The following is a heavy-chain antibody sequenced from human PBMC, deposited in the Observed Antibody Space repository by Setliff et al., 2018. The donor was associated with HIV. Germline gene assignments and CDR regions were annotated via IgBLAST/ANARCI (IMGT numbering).Heavy chain of an antibody. V-gene: IGHV3-30*03. CDR3: ARELAPP. J-gene: IGHJ5*02. CDR1: GFSFSNYG. Sequence: GGSLRLSCAASGFSFSNYGMHWVRQAPGKGLEWVAVIARDGSYRFYADSVQGRFTIARDNPKNTVFLHMNSLRHEDTALYYCARELAPPWGQGTLVTVSS. CDR2: IARDGSYR.